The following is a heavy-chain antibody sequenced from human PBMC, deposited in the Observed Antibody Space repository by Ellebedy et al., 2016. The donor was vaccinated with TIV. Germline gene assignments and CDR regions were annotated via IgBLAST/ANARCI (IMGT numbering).Heavy chain of an antibody. Sequence: SETLSLXXAVSGGSFSDYYWSWIRQSPGEGLEWIGEVTRSGRTNYNPSLKSRVTISADTSKNQFSLKLSSVTAADTAVYYCARGLWGAPIWGQGTMVTVSS. CDR2: VTRSGRT. D-gene: IGHD3-16*01. CDR3: ARGLWGAPI. J-gene: IGHJ3*02. V-gene: IGHV4-34*01. CDR1: GGSFSDYY.